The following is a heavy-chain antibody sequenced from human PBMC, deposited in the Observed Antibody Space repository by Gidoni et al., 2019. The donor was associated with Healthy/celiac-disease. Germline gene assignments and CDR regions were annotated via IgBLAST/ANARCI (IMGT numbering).Heavy chain of an antibody. D-gene: IGHD2-2*01. CDR2: ISAYNGNT. CDR1: GYTFTSYG. Sequence: QVQLVQSGAEVKKPGASVKVSCKASGYTFTSYGISWVRPAPGQGLEWMGWISAYNGNTNYARKLQGRVTMTTDPSTSTAYMELRSLRSDDTAVYYCSRYLSRYCSSTSCYVLPYGMDVWGKGTTVTVSS. V-gene: IGHV1-18*01. CDR3: SRYLSRYCSSTSCYVLPYGMDV. J-gene: IGHJ6*04.